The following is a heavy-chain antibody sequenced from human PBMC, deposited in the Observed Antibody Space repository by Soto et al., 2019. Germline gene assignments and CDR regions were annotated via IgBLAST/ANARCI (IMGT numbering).Heavy chain of an antibody. CDR2: FRESGGTT. J-gene: IGHJ4*02. CDR3: TKESHWAIISPTHDY. V-gene: IGHV3-23*01. D-gene: IGHD2-2*01. Sequence: VQLWDSGGGLVQPGGSLRLSCAASGFSFRSSARSWVRQAPGKRLEWVSTFRESGGTTHYADPVKGRFTISRDTSNNIVFLQMNSLRAADTAIYCCTKESHWAIISPTHDYGGQGTLVTVSS. CDR1: GFSFRSSA.